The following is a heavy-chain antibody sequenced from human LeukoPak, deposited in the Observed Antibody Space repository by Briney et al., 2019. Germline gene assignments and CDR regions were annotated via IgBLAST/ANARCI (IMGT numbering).Heavy chain of an antibody. J-gene: IGHJ3*01. CDR3: AAVATHGIGHAFDV. D-gene: IGHD5-24*01. Sequence: PGGSLRLSCAASRFTFSNARMSWVRQAPGRGLEWVGRIKSKTDGETIDYAAPVKGRFTISRDDSKNTLYLQMSSLKTEDTAVYYCAAVATHGIGHAFDVWGQGTMVTVSS. V-gene: IGHV3-15*01. CDR1: RFTFSNAR. CDR2: IKSKTDGETI.